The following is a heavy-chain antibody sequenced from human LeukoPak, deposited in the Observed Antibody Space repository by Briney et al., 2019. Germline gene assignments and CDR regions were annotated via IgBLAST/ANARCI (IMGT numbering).Heavy chain of an antibody. J-gene: IGHJ4*02. V-gene: IGHV3-21*01. D-gene: IGHD4-17*01. CDR1: RFTFSSYT. CDR2: IDPSSTYI. Sequence: GGSLRLSCSASRFTFSSYTMNWVRQAPGKGLEWVSSIDPSSTYIHYADSVKSRFTISRDNAQNSLYLQMNSLRAEDTAVYYCTRGSYGDYEYWGQGTLVTVSS. CDR3: TRGSYGDYEY.